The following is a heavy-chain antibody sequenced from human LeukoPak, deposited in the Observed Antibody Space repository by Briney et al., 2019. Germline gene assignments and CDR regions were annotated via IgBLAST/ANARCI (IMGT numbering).Heavy chain of an antibody. V-gene: IGHV3-30*02. CDR1: GFTFSSYG. D-gene: IGHD3-16*01. CDR2: IRYDGSNK. Sequence: GGSLRLSCAASGFTFSSYGMHWVRQAPGKGLEWVAFIRYDGSNKYYADSVKGRFTISRDNSKNTLYLQMNSLRAEDTAVYYCARDAAYGAPNMDVWGQGTTVTVSS. J-gene: IGHJ6*02. CDR3: ARDAAYGAPNMDV.